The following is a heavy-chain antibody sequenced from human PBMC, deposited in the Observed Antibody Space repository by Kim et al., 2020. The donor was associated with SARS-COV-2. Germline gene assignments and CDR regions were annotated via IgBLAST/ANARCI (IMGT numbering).Heavy chain of an antibody. Sequence: GGSLRLSCAASGFTFSSYAMHWVRQAPGKGLEWVAVISYDGSNKYYADSVKGRFTISRDNSKNTLYLQMNSLRAEDTAVYYCARDFRWYCGGDCRLPDYWGQGTLVTVSS. CDR1: GFTFSSYA. CDR3: ARDFRWYCGGDCRLPDY. V-gene: IGHV3-30*04. CDR2: ISYDGSNK. J-gene: IGHJ4*02. D-gene: IGHD2-21*02.